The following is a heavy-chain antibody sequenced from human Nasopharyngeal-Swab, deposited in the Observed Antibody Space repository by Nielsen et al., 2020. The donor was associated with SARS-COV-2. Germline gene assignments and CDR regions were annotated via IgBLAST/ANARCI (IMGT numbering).Heavy chain of an antibody. D-gene: IGHD3-3*01. CDR2: LYYSGST. J-gene: IGHJ6*02. Sequence: SETLSLTCTVSGGSISSSTYYWGWIRQPPGKGLEWIGTLYYSGSTYYNPSLKSRVTISVGTSKNQFSLKLSSVTAADTAVYYCASCRTSITIFGVVIRNGMDVWGQGTTVTVSS. CDR3: ASCRTSITIFGVVIRNGMDV. CDR1: GGSISSSTYY. V-gene: IGHV4-39*01.